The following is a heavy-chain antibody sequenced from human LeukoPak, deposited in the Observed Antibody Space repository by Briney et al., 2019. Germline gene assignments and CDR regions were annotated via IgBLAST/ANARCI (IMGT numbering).Heavy chain of an antibody. CDR1: GFTFSNYA. D-gene: IGHD3-10*01. Sequence: GGSLRLSCAASGFTFSNYAMTWVRQAPGKGLEWVSAISGGGGSTYYADSMKGRFTISRDNSKNTLFLQMNSLRAEDTAVYYCAKWAGAYYYGSGSYYHFDYWGQGTLVTVSS. J-gene: IGHJ4*02. CDR3: AKWAGAYYYGSGSYYHFDY. CDR2: ISGGGGST. V-gene: IGHV3-23*01.